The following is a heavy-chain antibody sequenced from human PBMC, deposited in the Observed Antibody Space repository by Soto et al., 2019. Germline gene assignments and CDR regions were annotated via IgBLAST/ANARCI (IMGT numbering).Heavy chain of an antibody. J-gene: IGHJ6*02. CDR1: GYTFTSYG. Sequence: GASVKVSCKASGYTFTSYGISWVRQAPGQGLEWMGWISAYNGNTNYAQKLQGRVTMTRDTSTSTVYMELSSLRSEDTAVYYCARDARNCGGDCPYYYGMDVWGQGTTVTVSS. CDR3: ARDARNCGGDCPYYYGMDV. CDR2: ISAYNGNT. D-gene: IGHD2-21*02. V-gene: IGHV1-18*01.